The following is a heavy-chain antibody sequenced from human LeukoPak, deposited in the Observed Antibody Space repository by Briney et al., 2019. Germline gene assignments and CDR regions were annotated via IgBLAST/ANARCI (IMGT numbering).Heavy chain of an antibody. CDR1: GGTFSSYA. CDR3: ARSGGGWYVFDY. Sequence: ASVKVSCKASGGTFSSYAISWVRQAPGQGLEWMGWISAYNGNTNYAQKLQGRVTMTTDTSTSTAYMELRSLRSDDTAVYYCARSGGGWYVFDYWGQGTLVTVSS. J-gene: IGHJ4*02. V-gene: IGHV1-18*01. CDR2: ISAYNGNT. D-gene: IGHD6-19*01.